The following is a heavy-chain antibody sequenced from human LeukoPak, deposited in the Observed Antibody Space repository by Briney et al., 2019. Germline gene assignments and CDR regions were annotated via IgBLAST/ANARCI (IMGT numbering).Heavy chain of an antibody. CDR1: GYTFTGYF. CDR2: INPNSGGT. Sequence: ASVKVSCKASGYTFTGYFIHWVRQAPGQGLEWMGWINPNSGGTNYAQKFQGRVTMTRDTSISTAYMELSRLRSDDTAVYYCARPRDYYDSSWDYWGQGTLVTVSS. J-gene: IGHJ4*02. V-gene: IGHV1-2*02. CDR3: ARPRDYYDSSWDY. D-gene: IGHD3-22*01.